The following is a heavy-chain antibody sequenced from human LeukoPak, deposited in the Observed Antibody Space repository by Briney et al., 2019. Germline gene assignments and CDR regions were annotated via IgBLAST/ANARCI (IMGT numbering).Heavy chain of an antibody. CDR2: ISSSSSYI. V-gene: IGHV3-21*01. Sequence: GSLRLSCAASGFTFSSYSMNWVRQAPGKGLEWVSSISSSSSYIYHADSVKGRFTISRDNARNSLFLQMNSLRAEDTAVYYCARVSAGVIGMKDVFDIWGQGTMVTVSS. D-gene: IGHD3-16*02. J-gene: IGHJ3*02. CDR1: GFTFSSYS. CDR3: ARVSAGVIGMKDVFDI.